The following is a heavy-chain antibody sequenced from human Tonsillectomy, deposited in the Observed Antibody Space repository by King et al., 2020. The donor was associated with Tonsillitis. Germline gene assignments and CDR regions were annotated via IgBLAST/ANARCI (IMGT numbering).Heavy chain of an antibody. D-gene: IGHD6-13*01. J-gene: IGHJ5*02. Sequence: VQLVESGGGLVQPGGSLRLSCAASGFTFSTYDMNWVRQAPGKGLEWISYISSSSSTMYYADSVKGRFTISRDNVRNSLYLQMNSLRAEDTAVYYCARAQAATAPFDHWGQGTLVTVSS. CDR1: GFTFSTYD. CDR2: ISSSSSTM. CDR3: ARAQAATAPFDH. V-gene: IGHV3-48*01.